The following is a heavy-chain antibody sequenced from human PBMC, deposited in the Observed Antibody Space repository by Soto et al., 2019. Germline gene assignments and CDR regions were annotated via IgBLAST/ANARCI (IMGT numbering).Heavy chain of an antibody. D-gene: IGHD3-3*01. CDR2: IKGDGSEK. Sequence: EVRLVESGGGLVQPGGSLRLSCVASGFTFTNFWMSWVRQAPGKGLEWVANIKGDGSEKRYVDSVKGRFTISRDNAKNSLYLQMNSLRAEDTAVYYCARVRFLGDAFDIWGQGTMVTVSS. CDR1: GFTFTNFW. V-gene: IGHV3-7*01. CDR3: ARVRFLGDAFDI. J-gene: IGHJ3*02.